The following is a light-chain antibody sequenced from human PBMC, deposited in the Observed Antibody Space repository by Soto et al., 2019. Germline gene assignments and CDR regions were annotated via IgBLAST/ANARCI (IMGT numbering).Light chain of an antibody. CDR3: CSYAGTSLWV. V-gene: IGLV2-23*01. CDR2: EGT. Sequence: QSALTHPASVSGSPGQSITISCTGTSSDVGTYKFVSWYQHHPGKAPTLMIHEGTKRPSGVSNRFSGSKSGNTATLTISGLQPEDEANYYCCSYAGTSLWVFGGGTKLTVL. CDR1: SSDVGTYKF. J-gene: IGLJ3*02.